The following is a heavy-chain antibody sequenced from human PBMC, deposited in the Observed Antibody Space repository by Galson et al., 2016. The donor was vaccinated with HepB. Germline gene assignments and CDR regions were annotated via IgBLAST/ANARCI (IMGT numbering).Heavy chain of an antibody. J-gene: IGHJ6*02. CDR3: ARDPGFRNGMNV. V-gene: IGHV3-53*01. CDR2: SYADGRT. Sequence: SLRLSCAASGFIFSRYGVAWVRQAPGKGLEWLSVSYADGRTYYAESVRGRFTISRDNSKNTLFLQMNNLSAEDTAVYYCARDPGFRNGMNVWGQGTTVTVSS. CDR1: GFIFSRYG.